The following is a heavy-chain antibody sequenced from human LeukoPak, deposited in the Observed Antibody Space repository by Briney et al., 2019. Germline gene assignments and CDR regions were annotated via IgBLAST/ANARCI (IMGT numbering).Heavy chain of an antibody. J-gene: IGHJ2*01. CDR2: MNPNRGNT. Sequence: SVKVSCKATGYTFPSYDINWVRQATGQGSEWMGWMNPNRGNTVYAQKFQGRVTMTRHTSIKTAYMELSSLRSEDTAVYYCARERGSYDFWSGYRYWYFDLWGRGTLVTVSS. CDR1: GYTFPSYD. D-gene: IGHD3-3*01. CDR3: ARERGSYDFWSGYRYWYFDL. V-gene: IGHV1-8*01.